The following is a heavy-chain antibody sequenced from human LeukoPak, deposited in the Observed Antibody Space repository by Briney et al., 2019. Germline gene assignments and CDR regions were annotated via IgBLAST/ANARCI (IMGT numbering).Heavy chain of an antibody. CDR2: IYSGGST. J-gene: IGHJ6*03. CDR3: AREPVTTYFYHYYMDA. V-gene: IGHV3-66*02. D-gene: IGHD4-11*01. Sequence: GGSLRLSCAASGFSVRSSYMNWVRQAPGKGLQWVSVIYSGGSTYYADFVKGRFTISRDISKNTVYLQMNDLRGEDTAVYYCAREPVTTYFYHYYMDAWGKGTTVTVSS. CDR1: GFSVRSSY.